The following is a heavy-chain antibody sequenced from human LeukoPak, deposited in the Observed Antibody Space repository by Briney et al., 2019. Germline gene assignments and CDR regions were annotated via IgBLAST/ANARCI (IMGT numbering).Heavy chain of an antibody. J-gene: IGHJ5*02. CDR1: GFTFSSYA. CDR2: ISYDGSNK. V-gene: IGHV3-30-3*01. D-gene: IGHD3-22*01. CDR3: ARPIAGVVGNWFDP. Sequence: PGRSLRLSCAASGFTFSSYAMHWVRQAPGKGLEWVAVISYDGSNKYYADSVKGRFTISRDNSKNTLYLQMNSLRAEDTAVYYCARPIAGVVGNWFDPWGQGTLVTVSS.